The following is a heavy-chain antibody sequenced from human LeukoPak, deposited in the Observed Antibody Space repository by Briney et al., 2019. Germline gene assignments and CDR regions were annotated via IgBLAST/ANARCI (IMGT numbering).Heavy chain of an antibody. D-gene: IGHD3-22*01. V-gene: IGHV3-30-3*01. CDR2: ISHDGSNK. CDR3: ARVGYDSSGFGAFDI. Sequence: PGGSLRLSCAASGFTFSSYAMHWVRQAPGKGLEWVAVISHDGSNKYYADSVKGRFTISRDNSKNTLYLQMNSLRAEDTAVYYCARVGYDSSGFGAFDIWGQGTLVTVSS. CDR1: GFTFSSYA. J-gene: IGHJ4*02.